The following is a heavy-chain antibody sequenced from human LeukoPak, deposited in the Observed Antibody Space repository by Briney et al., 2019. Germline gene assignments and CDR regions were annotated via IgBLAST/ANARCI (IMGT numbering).Heavy chain of an antibody. CDR3: ARGSATISPDDY. J-gene: IGHJ4*02. D-gene: IGHD5-24*01. Sequence: SVKVSRKASGGTFTRYGISWVRQAPGQGLEWMGRILPSLGIATYAQKFQGRATLIADKSTDTAYMEMSRLRSEDTAVYYCARGSATISPDDYWGQGTLVTVSS. CDR1: GGTFTRYG. CDR2: ILPSLGIA. V-gene: IGHV1-69*04.